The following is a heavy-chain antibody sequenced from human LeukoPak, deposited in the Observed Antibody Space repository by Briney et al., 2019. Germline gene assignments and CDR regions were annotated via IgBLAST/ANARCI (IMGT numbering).Heavy chain of an antibody. CDR1: GFTFSSYA. Sequence: PGRSLRLSCAASGFTFSSYAMRWVRQAPGKGLEWVAVISYDGSNKYYADSVKGRFTISRDNSKNTLYLQMNSLRAEDTAVYYCARDYMMVNWFDPWGQGTLVTVSS. D-gene: IGHD2-8*01. V-gene: IGHV3-30-3*01. J-gene: IGHJ5*02. CDR2: ISYDGSNK. CDR3: ARDYMMVNWFDP.